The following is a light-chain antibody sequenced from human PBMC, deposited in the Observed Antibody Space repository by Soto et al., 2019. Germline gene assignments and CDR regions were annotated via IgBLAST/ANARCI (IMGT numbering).Light chain of an antibody. V-gene: IGLV2-11*01. J-gene: IGLJ3*02. CDR3: CSYTDTYTWV. CDR1: SSDVGDYDY. CDR2: DVT. Sequence: QSVLTQPRSVSGSPGQSVTISCTGTSSDVGDYDYVSWHQQHPGKAPKLMIYDVTKRPSGVPDRFSGSKSGNTASLTISGLQGEDEADYYCCSYTDTYTWVFGGGTKLTVL.